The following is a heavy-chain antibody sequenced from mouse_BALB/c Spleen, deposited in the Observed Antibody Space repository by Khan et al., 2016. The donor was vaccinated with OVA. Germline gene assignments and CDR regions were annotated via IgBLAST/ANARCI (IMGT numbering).Heavy chain of an antibody. CDR3: AYSLLFAAIDY. J-gene: IGHJ4*01. CDR1: GFNIKDTY. V-gene: IGHV14-3*02. CDR2: IDPANGNT. D-gene: IGHD1-2*01. Sequence: EVQLQQPGAELMKPGASVKLSCTVSGFNIKDTYMPWVKQRPEQGLEWIGRIDPANGNTNYDPRFQGKATMTADTSSNTAYLQHSSQTSEDTAVYYCAYSLLFAAIDYCGQGTSVTFSS.